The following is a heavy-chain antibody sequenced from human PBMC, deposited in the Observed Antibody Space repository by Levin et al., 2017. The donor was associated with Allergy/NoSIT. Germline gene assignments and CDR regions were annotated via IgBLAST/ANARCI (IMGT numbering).Heavy chain of an antibody. CDR1: GFTFSNYA. Sequence: GGSLRLSCATSGFTFSNYAMSWVRQAPGKGLEWVSAFSNSDGRTYYADSVKGRFTISRDNSKNTLYLQMNSLRAEDTAVYYCVKRSYSSGWLDFHYWGQGTLVTVSS. CDR3: VKRSYSSGWLDFHY. D-gene: IGHD6-19*01. CDR2: FSNSDGRT. V-gene: IGHV3-23*01. J-gene: IGHJ4*02.